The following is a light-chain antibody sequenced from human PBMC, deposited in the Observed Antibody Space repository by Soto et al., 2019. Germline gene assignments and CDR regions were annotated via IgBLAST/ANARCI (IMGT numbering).Light chain of an antibody. CDR1: QSVSNNY. J-gene: IGKJ1*01. Sequence: EILLTQSPGTLSLSPGERATLSCGTSQSVSNNYLAWSQQKPGQAPRLLIYGASSRATGIPDRLSGSGSGTEFTLSISRLEPEDFAVYYCQQYSSLWTFGQGTKVDIK. CDR3: QQYSSLWT. V-gene: IGKV3-20*01. CDR2: GAS.